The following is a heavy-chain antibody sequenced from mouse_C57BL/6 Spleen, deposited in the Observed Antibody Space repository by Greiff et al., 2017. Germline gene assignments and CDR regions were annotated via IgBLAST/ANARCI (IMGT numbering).Heavy chain of an antibody. J-gene: IGHJ3*01. D-gene: IGHD2-4*01. V-gene: IGHV1-9*01. CDR1: GYTFTGYW. CDR2: ILPGSGST. CDR3: ALYDYDGAY. Sequence: VQVVESGAELMKPGASVKLSCKATGYTFTGYWIEWVKQRPGNGLEWIGEILPGSGSTNYNEKFKGKATFTADQSSNTAYMQLSSLTTEDYAIYYCALYDYDGAYWGQGTLVTVSA.